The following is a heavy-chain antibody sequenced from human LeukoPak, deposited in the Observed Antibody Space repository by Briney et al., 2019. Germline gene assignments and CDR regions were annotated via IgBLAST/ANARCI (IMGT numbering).Heavy chain of an antibody. CDR3: ARERQLVRWFDP. CDR1: GGTFSSYA. V-gene: IGHV1-69*13. Sequence: SVNVSCKASGGTFSSYAISWVRQAPGQGLEWMGGIIPIFGTANYAQKFQGRVTITADESTSTAYMELSSLRSEDTAVYYCARERQLVRWFDPWGQGTLVTVSS. D-gene: IGHD6-13*01. CDR2: IIPIFGTA. J-gene: IGHJ5*02.